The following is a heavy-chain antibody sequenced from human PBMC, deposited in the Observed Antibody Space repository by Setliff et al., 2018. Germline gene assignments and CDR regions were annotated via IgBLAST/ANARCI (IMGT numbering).Heavy chain of an antibody. D-gene: IGHD3-16*01. J-gene: IGHJ3*01. CDR1: GGPISSAGYY. CDR2: IYYSGTT. Sequence: SETLSLTCTVSGGPISSAGYYWTWIRQQPGKGLEWIGYIYYSGTTYYNPSLKSRVTILIDTSKNQFSLELSSVTAADTAVYYCVRESTRGGGVNYAFDIWGQGGQGAMVTVSS. CDR3: VRESTRGGGVNYAFDIWGQ. V-gene: IGHV4-31*03.